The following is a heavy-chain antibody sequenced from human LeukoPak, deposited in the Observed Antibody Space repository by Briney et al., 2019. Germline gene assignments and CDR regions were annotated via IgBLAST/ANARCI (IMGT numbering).Heavy chain of an antibody. CDR1: GFTFSTYW. V-gene: IGHV3-74*01. CDR3: AREGPRGYYDSSGYWYYYYGMDV. D-gene: IGHD3-22*01. Sequence: GGSLRLSCAASGFTFSTYWMHWVRQAPGEGLVWVSRIKSDGSDTSYADSVKGRFTISRDNAKNTLYLQMNSLRAEDTAVYYCAREGPRGYYDSSGYWYYYYGMDVWGQGTTVTVSS. J-gene: IGHJ6*02. CDR2: IKSDGSDT.